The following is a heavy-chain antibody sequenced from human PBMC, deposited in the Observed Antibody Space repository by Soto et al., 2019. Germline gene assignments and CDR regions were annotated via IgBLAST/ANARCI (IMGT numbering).Heavy chain of an antibody. J-gene: IGHJ4*02. CDR2: INSDGSHT. CDR1: GFNFSIYW. D-gene: IGHD4-17*01. Sequence: EVQLVESGGGLAQPGGSLRLSCAAAGFNFSIYWMHWVRQAPGKGLVWVSRINSDGSHTDYADSVKGRFPISRDNAKDPLQLQINSLGAEDTAVFYWARGGAYGDYRSDYWGQGTLVTVS. V-gene: IGHV3-74*01. CDR3: ARGGAYGDYRSDY.